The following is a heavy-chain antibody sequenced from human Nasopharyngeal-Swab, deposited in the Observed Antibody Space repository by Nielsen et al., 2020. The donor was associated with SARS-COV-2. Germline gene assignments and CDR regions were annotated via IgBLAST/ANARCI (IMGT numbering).Heavy chain of an antibody. Sequence: GESLKISCAASGFTFSSYWMSWVRQAPGKGLEWVANTKQDGSEKYYVDSVKGRFTISRDNAKNSLYLQMNSLRAEDTAVYYCARDSRGYSYGYIYFDYWGQGTLVTVSS. V-gene: IGHV3-7*03. J-gene: IGHJ4*02. CDR3: ARDSRGYSYGYIYFDY. D-gene: IGHD5-18*01. CDR2: TKQDGSEK. CDR1: GFTFSSYW.